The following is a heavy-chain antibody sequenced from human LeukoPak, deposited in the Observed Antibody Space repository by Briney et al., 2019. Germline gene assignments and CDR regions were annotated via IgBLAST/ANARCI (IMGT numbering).Heavy chain of an antibody. Sequence: ASVKVSCKASGYTFTSYYMHWVRQAPGQGLEWMGIINPSGGSTSYAQKFQGRVTMTRDTSTSTVYMELSSLRSEDTAVYYRARSVGATLGAFDIWGQGTMVTVSS. CDR3: ARSVGATLGAFDI. CDR2: INPSGGST. D-gene: IGHD1-26*01. CDR1: GYTFTSYY. J-gene: IGHJ3*02. V-gene: IGHV1-46*01.